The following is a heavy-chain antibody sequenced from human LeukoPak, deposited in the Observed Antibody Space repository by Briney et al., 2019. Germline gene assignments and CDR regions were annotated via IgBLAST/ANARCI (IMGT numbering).Heavy chain of an antibody. CDR1: GFTFSNAR. Sequence: GGSLRLSCAASGFTFSNARMSWVRQAPGKGLEWVGRIKSKTDGGTTDYAAPVKGRFTISRDDSKNTLYLQMNSLKTEDTAVYYCTTGLWFGELFGLGYWGQGTLVTVSS. CDR2: IKSKTDGGTT. CDR3: TTGLWFGELFGLGY. D-gene: IGHD3-10*01. J-gene: IGHJ4*02. V-gene: IGHV3-15*01.